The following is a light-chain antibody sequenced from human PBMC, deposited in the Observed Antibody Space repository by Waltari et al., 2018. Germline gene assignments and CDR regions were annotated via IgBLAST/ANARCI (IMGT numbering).Light chain of an antibody. CDR3: QQASGLPWT. J-gene: IGKJ1*01. CDR1: QDISNW. V-gene: IGKV1-12*01. Sequence: DIQMTQSPSSVSASVGDRVTITCRASQDISNWLAWYQQKSGKAPKLLIHTVSTLQIGVPTRFRGRWSWTDFTLTISSLQPEDFATYFCQQASGLPWTFGQGTKVEIK. CDR2: TVS.